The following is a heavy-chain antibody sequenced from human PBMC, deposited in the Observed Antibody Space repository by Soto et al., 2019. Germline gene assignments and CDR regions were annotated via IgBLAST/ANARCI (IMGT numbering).Heavy chain of an antibody. D-gene: IGHD4-4*01. V-gene: IGHV1-46*01. CDR1: GNSVTSWS. CDR3: AREGKTTVMAFFFDS. J-gene: IGHJ4*02. Sequence: SCKASGNSVTSWSMHWVRQAPGQGLEWMGIIDPSGGSTTYAEKFQGRVTMTSDTSTSTVSMQLSSLRSEDTAIYYCAREGKTTVMAFFFDSWGQGTQVTVSS. CDR2: IDPSGGST.